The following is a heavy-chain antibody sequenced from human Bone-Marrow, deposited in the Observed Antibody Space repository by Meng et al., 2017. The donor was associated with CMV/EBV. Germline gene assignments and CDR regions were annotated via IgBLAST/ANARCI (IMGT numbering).Heavy chain of an antibody. Sequence: SVKVSCKASGGTFSSYTISWVRQAPGQGLEWMGRIIPILGIANYAQKFQGRVTITADKSTSTAYMELSSLRSEDTAVYYCARVTKYWSGRIYYYGMDVWGQGTTVTVSS. D-gene: IGHD3-3*01. CDR1: GGTFSSYT. V-gene: IGHV1-69*02. J-gene: IGHJ6*02. CDR2: IIPILGIA. CDR3: ARVTKYWSGRIYYYGMDV.